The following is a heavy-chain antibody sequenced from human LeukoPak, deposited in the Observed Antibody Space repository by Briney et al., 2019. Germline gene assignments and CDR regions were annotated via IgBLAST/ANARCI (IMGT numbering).Heavy chain of an antibody. V-gene: IGHV4-59*01. D-gene: IGHD3-9*01. CDR3: ARVQESQIDYYFDY. CDR2: IYYSGST. CDR1: GGSISSYY. Sequence: SETLSLTCTVSGGSISSYYWSWIRQPPGKGLEWIGYIYYSGSTNYNPSLKSRVTISVDTSKNQFSLKLSSVTAADTAVYYCARVQESQIDYYFDYWGQGTLVTASS. J-gene: IGHJ4*02.